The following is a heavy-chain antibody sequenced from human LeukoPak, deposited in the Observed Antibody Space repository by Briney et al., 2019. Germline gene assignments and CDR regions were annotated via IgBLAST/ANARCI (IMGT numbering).Heavy chain of an antibody. CDR2: IYHSGST. CDR3: ARAARTLDY. V-gene: IGHV4-39*07. J-gene: IGHJ4*02. CDR1: GGSISSSSYY. D-gene: IGHD6-6*01. Sequence: SETLSLTCTVSGGSISSSSYYWGWIRQPPGKGLEWIGSIYHSGSTYYNPSLKSRVTISVDTSKNQFSLKLSSVTAADTAVYYCARAARTLDYWGQGTLVTVSS.